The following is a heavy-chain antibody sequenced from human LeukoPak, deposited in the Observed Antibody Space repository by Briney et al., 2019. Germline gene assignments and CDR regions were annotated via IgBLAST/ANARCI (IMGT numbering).Heavy chain of an antibody. V-gene: IGHV3-48*01. CDR2: ISSSSSTI. J-gene: IGHJ4*02. CDR1: GFIFSSYS. D-gene: IGHD5-24*01. Sequence: PGGSLRLSCAASGFIFSSYSMNWVRQAPGKGLEWVSFISSSSSTIYYADSVMGRFTISRDNSENKLYLEMNNLRVEDTAVYYCAKGERWLQEPPEHWGQGIQVTVSS. CDR3: AKGERWLQEPPEH.